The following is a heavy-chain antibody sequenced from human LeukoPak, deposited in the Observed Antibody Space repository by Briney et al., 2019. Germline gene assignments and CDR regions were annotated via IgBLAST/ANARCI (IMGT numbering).Heavy chain of an antibody. Sequence: GGSLRLSCSASGLTVTNAWMNWVRQAPGKGLEWASSISSSSSYIYYADSVKGRFTISRDNAKNSLYLQMNSLRAEDTAVYYCARGYSSSWYLAYFDYWGQGTLVTVSS. J-gene: IGHJ4*02. CDR1: GLTVTNAW. CDR2: ISSSSSYI. D-gene: IGHD6-13*01. CDR3: ARGYSSSWYLAYFDY. V-gene: IGHV3-21*01.